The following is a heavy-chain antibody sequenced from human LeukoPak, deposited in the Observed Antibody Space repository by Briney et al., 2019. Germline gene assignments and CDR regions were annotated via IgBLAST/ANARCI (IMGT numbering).Heavy chain of an antibody. V-gene: IGHV1-2*06. Sequence: ASVKVSCKASGYTFTGYYMHWVRQAPGQGLEWMGRINPNSGGTNYAQKFQGRVTMTRDTSISTAYMELSRLRSDDTAVYYCASLFSYYYDSSGYRSFGYWGQGTLVTVSS. CDR1: GYTFTGYY. J-gene: IGHJ4*02. D-gene: IGHD3-22*01. CDR3: ASLFSYYYDSSGYRSFGY. CDR2: INPNSGGT.